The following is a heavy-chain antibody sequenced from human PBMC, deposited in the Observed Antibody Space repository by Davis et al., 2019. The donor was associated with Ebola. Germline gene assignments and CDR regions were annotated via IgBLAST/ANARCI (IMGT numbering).Heavy chain of an antibody. CDR2: INHSGST. CDR3: ATDYLKY. Sequence: SEPLSLPCAVHGGSFSGNYWSWIRQPPGKGLEWIGQINHSGSTNYNPSLKSRVTISVDTSKNQFSLKQTSVTAADTAMYYCATDYLKYWSQGTQVTVSA. CDR1: GGSFSGNY. V-gene: IGHV4-34*01. D-gene: IGHD4/OR15-4a*01. J-gene: IGHJ4*02.